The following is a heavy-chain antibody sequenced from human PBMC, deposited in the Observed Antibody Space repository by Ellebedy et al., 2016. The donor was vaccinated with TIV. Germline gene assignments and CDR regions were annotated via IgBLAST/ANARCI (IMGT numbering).Heavy chain of an antibody. V-gene: IGHV1-18*01. Sequence: AASVKVSCKTSGYIFRNYGITWVRQAPGQGLEWMGWISASNGNAKYAQKFQGSVTLTIDTSTGTAYMEVKSLGSDDAALYYCAAGDYDLLTGAYYYGMDVWGQGTTVTVSS. CDR2: ISASNGNA. J-gene: IGHJ6*02. CDR3: AAGDYDLLTGAYYYGMDV. D-gene: IGHD3-9*01. CDR1: GYIFRNYG.